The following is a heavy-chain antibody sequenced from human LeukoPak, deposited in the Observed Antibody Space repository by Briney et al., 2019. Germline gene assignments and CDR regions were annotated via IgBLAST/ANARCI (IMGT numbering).Heavy chain of an antibody. CDR3: ARAQTGTTMVDYYYYMDV. V-gene: IGHV3-33*08. D-gene: IGHD1-7*01. CDR2: IWYDGSNK. J-gene: IGHJ6*03. Sequence: GGSLRLSCAASGFTFSSYAMHWVRQAPGKGLEWVAVIWYDGSNKYYADSVKGRFTISRDNSKNTLYLQMNSLRAEDTAVYYCARAQTGTTMVDYYYYMDVWGKGTTVTVSS. CDR1: GFTFSSYA.